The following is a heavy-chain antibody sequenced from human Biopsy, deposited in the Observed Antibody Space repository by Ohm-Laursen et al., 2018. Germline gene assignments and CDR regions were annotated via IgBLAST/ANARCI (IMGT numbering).Heavy chain of an antibody. V-gene: IGHV3-33*06. Sequence: SLRLSCAASGFTFSSYGMHWVRQAPGKGPEWVAAIWYDGSNKNYADSVKGRFTISRDNSKNTLYLQMNSLRGEDTAVYYCAKCMTGGSNYYFHHCGQGTLVTVSS. CDR2: IWYDGSNK. CDR3: AKCMTGGSNYYFHH. CDR1: GFTFSSYG. D-gene: IGHD2-8*01. J-gene: IGHJ4*02.